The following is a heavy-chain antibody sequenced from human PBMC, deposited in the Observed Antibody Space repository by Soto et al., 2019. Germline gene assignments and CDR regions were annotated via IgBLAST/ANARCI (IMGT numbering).Heavy chain of an antibody. CDR1: GYTFTSYY. CDR2: INPSGGST. V-gene: IGHV1-46*01. D-gene: IGHD3-22*01. Sequence: ASVKVSCKASGYTFTSYYMHWVRQAPGQGLEWMGIINPSGGSTSYAQKYQGRVTMTRDTSTSTVYMELSSMRSEDTAMFYCARGTPLYDDAFDIWGKGTMVTVSS. J-gene: IGHJ3*02. CDR3: ARGTPLYDDAFDI.